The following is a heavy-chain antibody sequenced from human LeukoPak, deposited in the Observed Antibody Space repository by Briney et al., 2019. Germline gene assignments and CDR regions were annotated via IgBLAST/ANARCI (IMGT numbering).Heavy chain of an antibody. CDR3: ARINGAVSSGRAFDI. Sequence: SETLSLTCTVSGGSISSGSYYWSWIRQPAGKGLEWIGRIYTSGSTNYNPSLKSRVTISVDTSKNQFSLKLSSVTAADTAVYYCARINGAVSSGRAFDIWGQGTMVTVSS. D-gene: IGHD3-22*01. J-gene: IGHJ3*02. V-gene: IGHV4-61*02. CDR2: IYTSGST. CDR1: GGSISSGSYY.